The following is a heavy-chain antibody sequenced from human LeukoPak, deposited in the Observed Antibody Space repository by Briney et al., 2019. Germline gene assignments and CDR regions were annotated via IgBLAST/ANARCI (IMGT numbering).Heavy chain of an antibody. CDR3: ASAYYYGSGSYYSNAFDI. D-gene: IGHD3-10*01. J-gene: IGHJ3*02. CDR2: IYPGDSDT. CDR1: GYSFTSNW. Sequence: GESLKISCKGSGYSFTSNWIGWVRQMPGKGLEWMGIIYPGDSDTRYSPSFQGQVTISADKSISTAYLQWSSLKASDTARYYCASAYYYGSGSYYSNAFDIWGQGTMVTVSS. V-gene: IGHV5-51*01.